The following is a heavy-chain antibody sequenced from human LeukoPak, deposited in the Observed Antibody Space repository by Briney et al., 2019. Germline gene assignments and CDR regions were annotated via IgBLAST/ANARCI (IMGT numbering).Heavy chain of an antibody. D-gene: IGHD3-22*01. CDR2: INSDGSST. Sequence: GGSLRLSCAASGFTFSSYWMHWVRQAPGKGLVWVSRINSDGSSTSYTDSVKGRFTISRDNSKNTLYLQMNSLRAEDTAVYYCARETYYYDSSRRNAFDIWGQGTMVTVSS. CDR3: ARETYYYDSSRRNAFDI. V-gene: IGHV3-74*01. CDR1: GFTFSSYW. J-gene: IGHJ3*02.